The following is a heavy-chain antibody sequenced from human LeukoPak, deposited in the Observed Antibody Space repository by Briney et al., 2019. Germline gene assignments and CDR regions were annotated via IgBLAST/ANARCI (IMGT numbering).Heavy chain of an antibody. CDR3: ASASESTVTTGYDY. J-gene: IGHJ4*01. V-gene: IGHV3-7*01. Sequence: PGGSLRLSCAASGFHFSSYWMSWVRQAPGKGLEWVANIKQDGSEKYYVDSVKGRFTISRDNAKNSLYLQMNSLRAEDTAVYYCASASESTVTTGYDYWGQGTLVTVSS. CDR1: GFHFSSYW. D-gene: IGHD4-17*01. CDR2: IKQDGSEK.